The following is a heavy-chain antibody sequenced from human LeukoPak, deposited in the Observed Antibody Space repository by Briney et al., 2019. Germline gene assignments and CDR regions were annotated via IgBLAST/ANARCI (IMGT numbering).Heavy chain of an antibody. J-gene: IGHJ5*02. CDR3: AREYDYVWGTSAWFDP. Sequence: SETLSLTCTVSGGSISSYYWSWIRQPAGKGLEWIGHIYTSGTTTYNPSLQSRVTMSVDTSKNQISLKLSSVTAADTAVYYCAREYDYVWGTSAWFDPWGQGTLVTVSS. V-gene: IGHV4-4*07. CDR1: GGSISSYY. D-gene: IGHD3-16*01. CDR2: IYTSGTT.